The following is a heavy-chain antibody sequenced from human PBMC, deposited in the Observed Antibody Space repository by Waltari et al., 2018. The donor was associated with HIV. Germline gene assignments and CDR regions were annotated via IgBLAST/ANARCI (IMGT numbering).Heavy chain of an antibody. Sequence: QVQLQQWGAGLLKPSETLSLTCVAHGGSFSGYYWSWIRHPPGKGLEWIGEIDHSGNTNYNASLKSRVTISVDTPNNQFSLKLTSVTAADTAVYYCARLFYKTPVACFDYWGQGFLVTVSS. J-gene: IGHJ4*02. CDR2: IDHSGNT. CDR3: ARLFYKTPVACFDY. D-gene: IGHD4-4*01. CDR1: GGSFSGYY. V-gene: IGHV4-34*02.